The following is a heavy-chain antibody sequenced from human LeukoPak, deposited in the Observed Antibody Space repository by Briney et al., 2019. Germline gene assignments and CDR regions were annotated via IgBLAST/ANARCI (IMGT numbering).Heavy chain of an antibody. Sequence: PGGSLRLSCAASGFTFSGSAMHWVRQASGKGLEWVGRIRSKANSYATAYAASVKGRFTISRDDSKNTAYLQMNSLKTEDTAVYYCTRSGYSYGGGGDYWGQGTLVILSS. CDR2: IRSKANSYAT. CDR3: TRSGYSYGGGGDY. J-gene: IGHJ4*02. V-gene: IGHV3-73*01. D-gene: IGHD5-18*01. CDR1: GFTFSGSA.